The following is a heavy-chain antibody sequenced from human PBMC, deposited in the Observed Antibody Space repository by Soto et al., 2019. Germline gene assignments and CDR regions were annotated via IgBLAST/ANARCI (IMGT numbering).Heavy chain of an antibody. V-gene: IGHV1-69*13. Sequence: GASVKVSCKASGGTFSSYAISWVRQAPGQGLEWMGGTIPIFGTANYAQKFQGRVTITADESTSTAYMELSSLRSEDTAVYYCASGRGYPRGSRYQLLGSWFDPWGQGTLVTVSS. D-gene: IGHD2-2*01. CDR1: GGTFSSYA. J-gene: IGHJ5*02. CDR3: ASGRGYPRGSRYQLLGSWFDP. CDR2: TIPIFGTA.